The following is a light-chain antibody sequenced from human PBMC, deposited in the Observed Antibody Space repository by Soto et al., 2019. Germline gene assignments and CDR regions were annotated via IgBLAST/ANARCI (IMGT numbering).Light chain of an antibody. CDR1: QDVGNW. J-gene: IGKJ3*01. CDR3: QQYKSYI. V-gene: IGKV1-5*01. CDR2: DAS. Sequence: DIQMTQSPSTLSASVGDRVTITCRASQDVGNWLAWYQQKPGKAPKLLIYDASSLQSGVPSRFSGSGSGTEFTLSISSLEPDDFATYLCQQYKSYIFGPGTKVDIK.